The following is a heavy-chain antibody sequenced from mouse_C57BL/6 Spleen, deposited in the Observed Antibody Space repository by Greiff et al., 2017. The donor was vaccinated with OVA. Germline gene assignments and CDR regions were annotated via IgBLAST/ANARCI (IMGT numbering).Heavy chain of an antibody. CDR3: ARRDYSNFYYFDY. J-gene: IGHJ2*01. D-gene: IGHD2-5*01. CDR1: GYTFTSYW. CDR2: IDPSDSYT. Sequence: VQLQQPGAELVKPGASVKLSCKASGYTFTSYWMQWVKQRPGQGLEWIGEIDPSDSYTNYNQKFKGKATMTVDTSSRTAYMQLSSLTSEDSAVYYCARRDYSNFYYFDYWGQGTTLTVSS. V-gene: IGHV1-50*01.